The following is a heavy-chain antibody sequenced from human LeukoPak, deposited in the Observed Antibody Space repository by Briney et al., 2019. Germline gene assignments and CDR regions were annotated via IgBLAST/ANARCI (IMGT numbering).Heavy chain of an antibody. J-gene: IGHJ4*02. Sequence: GGSLRLSCAASGFTFDTYTMNWVRQAPGKGLEWVSSITSNTKYIFYADSVKGRFTISRDNAKNSLYLQMNSLKTEDTAFYYCAKGARSSSGYTTDWGQGTLVTVSS. CDR3: AKGARSSSGYTTD. D-gene: IGHD3-22*01. CDR1: GFTFDTYT. CDR2: ITSNTKYI. V-gene: IGHV3-21*04.